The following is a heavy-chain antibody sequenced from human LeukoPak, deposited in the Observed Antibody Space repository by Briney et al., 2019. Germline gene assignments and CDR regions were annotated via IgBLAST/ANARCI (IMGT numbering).Heavy chain of an antibody. V-gene: IGHV4-34*01. CDR2: INHSGST. Sequence: SETLSLTCAVYGGSFSGYYWRWLRQPPGKGLEGRGEINHSGSTNYHPSLKSRVTISVATSKNQSSLKRSSVTAAETAVYYCARGRLDYGSGSYYRTPAVNIWGQGTMVTVSS. J-gene: IGHJ3*02. CDR1: GGSFSGYY. CDR3: ARGRLDYGSGSYYRTPAVNI. D-gene: IGHD3-10*01.